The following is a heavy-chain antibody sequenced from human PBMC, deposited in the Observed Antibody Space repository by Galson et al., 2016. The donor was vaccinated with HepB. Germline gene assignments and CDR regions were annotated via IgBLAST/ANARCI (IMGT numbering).Heavy chain of an antibody. D-gene: IGHD1-20*01. CDR1: GFTFSSYA. V-gene: IGHV3-48*02. CDR2: ISSTSNTI. J-gene: IGHJ6*02. Sequence: SLRLSCAASGFTFSSYAMNWVRQAPEKGLEWVSYISSTSNTIYYADSVKGRFTIPRDNAKNSLYVQMNSLRDEDTAVYYCARHNWAKDVWGQGTTVTVSS. CDR3: ARHNWAKDV.